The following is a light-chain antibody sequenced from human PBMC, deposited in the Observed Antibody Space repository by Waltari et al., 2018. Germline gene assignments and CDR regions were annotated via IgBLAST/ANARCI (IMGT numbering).Light chain of an antibody. CDR1: ETIMNY. CDR2: AAS. Sequence: DIEMTQSPSSLSASVGDRVTVTGRSSETIMNYLNWYQQKPGEAPTLLIFAASSLPSGVPSRFIGSGSGTDFTLTISSLQPEDFATYYCQQSFSHPRTFGRGTTVEI. V-gene: IGKV1-39*01. CDR3: QQSFSHPRT. J-gene: IGKJ4*01.